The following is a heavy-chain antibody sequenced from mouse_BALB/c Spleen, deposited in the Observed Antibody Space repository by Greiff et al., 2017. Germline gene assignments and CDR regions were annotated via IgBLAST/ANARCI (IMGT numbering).Heavy chain of an antibody. CDR3: ARGEDGSSAWFAY. J-gene: IGHJ3*01. D-gene: IGHD1-1*01. CDR1: GYTFTDYA. Sequence: VQLQQSGAELVRPGVSVTISCKGSGYTFTDYAMHWVKQSHSKSLEWIVVISTYYGDASYNQKFKGKATMTVDKSSSTAYMELARLTSEDSAIYYCARGEDGSSAWFAYWGQGTLVTVSA. CDR2: ISTYYGDA. V-gene: IGHV1S137*01.